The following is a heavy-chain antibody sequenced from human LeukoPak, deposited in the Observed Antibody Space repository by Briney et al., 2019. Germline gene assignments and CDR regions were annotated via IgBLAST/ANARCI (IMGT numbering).Heavy chain of an antibody. Sequence: SQTLSLTCTVSGGSISSGGYYWSWIRQPPGKGLEWIGYISHSGSTNYSPSLKSRVTISLDTSKNQFSLKLSSVTAADTAVYYCAGHHPRNTVDFWGQGTLVTVSS. J-gene: IGHJ4*02. D-gene: IGHD2/OR15-2a*01. CDR2: ISHSGST. CDR1: GGSISSGGYY. CDR3: AGHHPRNTVDF. V-gene: IGHV4-61*08.